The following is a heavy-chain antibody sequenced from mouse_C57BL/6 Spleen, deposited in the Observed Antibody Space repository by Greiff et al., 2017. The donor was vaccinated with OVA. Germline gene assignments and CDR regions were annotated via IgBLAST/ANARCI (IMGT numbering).Heavy chain of an antibody. V-gene: IGHV5-17*01. CDR2: ISSGSSTI. J-gene: IGHJ2*01. D-gene: IGHD1-1*01. Sequence: EVQRVESGGGLVKPGGSLKLSCAASGFTFSDYGMHWVRQAPEKGLEWVAYISSGSSTIYYADTVKGRFTISRDNAKNTLFLQMTSLRSEDTAMYYCARNLLGEDYGSSYGYWGQGTTLTVSS. CDR3: ARNLLGEDYGSSYGY. CDR1: GFTFSDYG.